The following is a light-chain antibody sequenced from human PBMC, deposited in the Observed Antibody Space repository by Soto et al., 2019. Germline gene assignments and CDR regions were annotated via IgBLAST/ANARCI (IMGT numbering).Light chain of an antibody. CDR3: QQYGTSSAYT. CDR2: GGS. Sequence: EIVLTQSPGTLSLSLGERATLSYRASQSVTSSHLAWYQQKPGQAPRLLIYGGSSRATGIPDKFSGSGSGTDFTLAISRLEPEDFAVYFCHCQQYGTSSAYTFGQGTKLEIK. J-gene: IGKJ2*01. CDR1: QSVTSSH. V-gene: IGKV3-20*01.